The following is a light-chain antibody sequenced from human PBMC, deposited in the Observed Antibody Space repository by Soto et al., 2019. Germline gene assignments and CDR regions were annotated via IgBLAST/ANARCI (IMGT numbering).Light chain of an antibody. Sequence: DMVLTQSPGTLSLSPGERATLSCRASQSVSTNYLAWYQRKPGQAPRLLIYGASSRATGIPDRFSGSGSGTDFTLTITRLEPEDFAVYYCQQYGSYPPTFGHGTKVEIK. CDR3: QQYGSYPPT. V-gene: IGKV3-20*01. CDR1: QSVSTNY. CDR2: GAS. J-gene: IGKJ1*01.